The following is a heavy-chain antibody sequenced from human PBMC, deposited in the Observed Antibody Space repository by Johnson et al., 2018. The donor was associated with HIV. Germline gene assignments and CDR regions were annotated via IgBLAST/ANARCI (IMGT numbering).Heavy chain of an antibody. J-gene: IGHJ3*02. CDR1: GFPFSNAW. CDR3: TTEGDAFDI. CDR2: LKSRADCGTT. Sequence: VQLVEYGGGLVKPGGSLRLSCRASGFPFSNAWMNWVRQAPGKGLEWVGRLKSRADCGTTDYAVSVKDRFTILRDDSKNTLYLQMSRLRTEDAGVYYCTTEGDAFDIWGQGTMVTVSS. V-gene: IGHV3-15*01.